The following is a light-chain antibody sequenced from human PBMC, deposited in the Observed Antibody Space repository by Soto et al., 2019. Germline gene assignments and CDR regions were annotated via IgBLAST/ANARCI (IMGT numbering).Light chain of an antibody. CDR3: QRYKNSPWT. V-gene: IGKV1-8*01. CDR1: QGISNW. J-gene: IGKJ1*01. Sequence: AIRMTQSPSSLSASTGDRVTITCRASQGISNWLAWYQQRPGNAPKLLVYGASTLQSGVASRFSRSGSETDFPLTLSDLQSEDFSTSFRQRYKNSPWTFGQGTTVEVK. CDR2: GAS.